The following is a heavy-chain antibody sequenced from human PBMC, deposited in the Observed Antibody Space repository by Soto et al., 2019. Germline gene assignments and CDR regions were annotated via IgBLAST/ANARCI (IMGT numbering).Heavy chain of an antibody. Sequence: EVQLLESGGGFVQPGGSLRLSCAASGLFSTYAMTWVRQAPGKGLEWVLAISGRGDTTYYADSVKGRFTISRDNSKNTLYLQINSLRADDTALYYCAKSPTATRYCVSALCYATNYYGLDVWGQGTTVTVSS. CDR2: ISGRGDTT. D-gene: IGHD2-2*01. CDR1: GLFSTYA. V-gene: IGHV3-23*01. CDR3: AKSPTATRYCVSALCYATNYYGLDV. J-gene: IGHJ6*02.